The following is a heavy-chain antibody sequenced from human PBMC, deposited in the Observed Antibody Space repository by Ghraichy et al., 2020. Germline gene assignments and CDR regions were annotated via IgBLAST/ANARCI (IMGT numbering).Heavy chain of an antibody. CDR1: GGSFSDYH. Sequence: SETLSLTCAVYGGSFSDYHWSWIRQSPGKRLVWIGEINHSASTTYNPSLRSRVTLSLDTSKNQFSLNLISVTAADTAVYYCARGRRTTFYFDHWGPGTLVTVSS. J-gene: IGHJ4*02. D-gene: IGHD2/OR15-2a*01. CDR2: INHSAST. V-gene: IGHV4-34*01. CDR3: ARGRRTTFYFDH.